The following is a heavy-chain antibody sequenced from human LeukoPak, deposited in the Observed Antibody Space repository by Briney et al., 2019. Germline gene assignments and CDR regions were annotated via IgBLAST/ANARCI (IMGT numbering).Heavy chain of an antibody. CDR2: IHPSSGAT. CDR3: ARDLPFED. V-gene: IGHV1-2*06. Sequence: ASVKVSCTDSGYTFIANHIHWVRQAPGQGLEWMGRIHPSSGATNYAQRFQGRVTLTRDTSINTAYMELSRLTSDDTAVYYCARDLPFEDWGQGTLVTVSS. CDR1: GYTFIANH. D-gene: IGHD2/OR15-2a*01. J-gene: IGHJ4*02.